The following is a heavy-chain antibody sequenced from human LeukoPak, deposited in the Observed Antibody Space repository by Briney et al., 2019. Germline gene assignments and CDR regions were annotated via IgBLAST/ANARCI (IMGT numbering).Heavy chain of an antibody. V-gene: IGHV4-61*02. CDR1: GDSISSGDYY. CDR2: ISSSGST. J-gene: IGHJ3*02. D-gene: IGHD3-22*01. CDR3: ARGAYSYDSSGAFDI. Sequence: PSQTLSLTCTVSGDSISSGDYYWSWIRQPAGKGLEWIGRISSSGSTNYNPSLNSRATISIDTTKNQFSLKLSSVTAAHTAVYFCARGAYSYDSSGAFDIWGQGTMVTVSS.